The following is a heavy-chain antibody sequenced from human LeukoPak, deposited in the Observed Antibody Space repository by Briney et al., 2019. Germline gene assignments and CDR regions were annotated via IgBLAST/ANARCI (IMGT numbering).Heavy chain of an antibody. D-gene: IGHD2-15*01. CDR3: WSLSGGRPANEY. CDR1: GYTFTSYD. V-gene: IGHV1-8*01. CDR2: MNPNIGNT. Sequence: GVSVKVSCKASGYTFTSYDINWVRQATGQGLEWMGWMNPNIGNTGYAPTFQGRVTMTRTNSKSTAYMDLSSGRSEGTAGSCWWSLSGGRPANEYRGEGTLVTVSS. J-gene: IGHJ4*02.